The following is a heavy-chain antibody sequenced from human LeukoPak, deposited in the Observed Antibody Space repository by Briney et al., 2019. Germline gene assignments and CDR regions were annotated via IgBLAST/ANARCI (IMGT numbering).Heavy chain of an antibody. Sequence: GGSLRLSCAASGFTFSSYAMHWVRQAPGKGLEWVAVISYDGSNKYYADSVKGRFTISRDNSKNTLYLQMSSLRAVDTAVYYCVKGSGLPHDALDMWGRGTMVTVSS. CDR2: ISYDGSNK. CDR3: VKGSGLPHDALDM. J-gene: IGHJ3*02. CDR1: GFTFSSYA. V-gene: IGHV3-30*14. D-gene: IGHD2-21*02.